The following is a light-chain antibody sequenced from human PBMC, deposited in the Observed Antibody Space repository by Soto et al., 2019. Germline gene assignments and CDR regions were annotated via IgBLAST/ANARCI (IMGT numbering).Light chain of an antibody. CDR3: CSYAGSRVV. Sequence: QSALTQPASVSGSPGQSITISCTGTSDDVGSHNLVSWYQQHPGKAPKLIIYEASKRPSGVSNRFSGSKSGNTASLTISGLQAEDETDYYCCSYAGSRVVFGAGTKLTVL. CDR1: SDDVGSHNL. J-gene: IGLJ2*01. CDR2: EAS. V-gene: IGLV2-23*01.